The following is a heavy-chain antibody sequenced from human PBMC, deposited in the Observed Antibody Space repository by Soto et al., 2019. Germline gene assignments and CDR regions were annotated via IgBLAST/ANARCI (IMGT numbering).Heavy chain of an antibody. CDR2: MQHSTGRT. CDR1: GYSFTSLD. V-gene: IGHV1-8*01. CDR3: ARGVSAGVDY. D-gene: IGHD1-26*01. Sequence: QVQLVQSGAEVREPGASVKVSCKASGYSFTSLDINWVRQTAGQGLEWMGWMQHSTGRTGYAQKFQGRVTMTRDTSINTAYMELTTLTSDDTAFYYCARGVSAGVDYWGQGTLVTVSS. J-gene: IGHJ4*02.